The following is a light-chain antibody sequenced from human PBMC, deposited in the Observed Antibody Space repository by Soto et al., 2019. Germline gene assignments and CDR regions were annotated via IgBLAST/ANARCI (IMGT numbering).Light chain of an antibody. CDR1: QSVGSK. CDR3: QQYSNWPPVT. J-gene: IGKJ4*01. CDR2: GAS. Sequence: ETVMTQSPATLSVSPGERATLSCRASQSVGSKVAWYQQKPGQAPSLLIYGASTRASGIPLRFSGSGSGTEFTLTISSPQSEDFAVYYCQQYSNWPPVTFGGGTKVDI. V-gene: IGKV3-15*01.